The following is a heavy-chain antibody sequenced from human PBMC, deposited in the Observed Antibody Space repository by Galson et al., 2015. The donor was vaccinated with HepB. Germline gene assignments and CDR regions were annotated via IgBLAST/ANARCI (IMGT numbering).Heavy chain of an antibody. CDR1: GGSISSSSYY. Sequence: ETLSLTCTVSGGSISSSSYYWGWIRRPPGKGLEWIGSIYYSGSTYYNPSLKSRVTISVDTSKNQFSLKLSSVTAADTAVYYCATSSIAAAGTLDPWGQGTLVTVSS. V-gene: IGHV4-39*01. D-gene: IGHD6-13*01. J-gene: IGHJ5*02. CDR3: ATSSIAAAGTLDP. CDR2: IYYSGST.